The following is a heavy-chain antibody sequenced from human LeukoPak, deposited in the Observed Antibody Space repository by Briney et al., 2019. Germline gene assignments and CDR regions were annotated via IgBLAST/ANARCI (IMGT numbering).Heavy chain of an antibody. CDR2: ISGGGAET. Sequence: GGSLRLSCEASGFTFKTYGMNWVRQAPGKGLEWVSSISGGGAETYYADSVKGRFTISRDNSKDTLYLRMNSLTAEDTAVYYCARDLLGYNYHYMDVWGKGTTVTVSS. V-gene: IGHV3-23*01. D-gene: IGHD2-8*02. CDR3: ARDLLGYNYHYMDV. J-gene: IGHJ6*03. CDR1: GFTFKTYG.